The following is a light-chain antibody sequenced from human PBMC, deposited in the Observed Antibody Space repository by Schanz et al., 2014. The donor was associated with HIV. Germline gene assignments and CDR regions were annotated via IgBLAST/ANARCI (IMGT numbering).Light chain of an antibody. CDR3: QRYNSYSHT. CDR1: QSISFN. Sequence: ETVLTQSPGTLSLSPGERATLSCRASQSISFNHLAWYQQKPGQAPRLLIYSASTRVTGIPARFSGSGSGTEFTLTISSLQSEDFATYYCQRYNSYSHTFGQGTKLEIK. V-gene: IGKV3-15*01. CDR2: SAS. J-gene: IGKJ2*01.